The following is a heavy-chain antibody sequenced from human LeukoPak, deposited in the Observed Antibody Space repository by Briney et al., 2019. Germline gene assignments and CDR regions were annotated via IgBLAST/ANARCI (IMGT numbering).Heavy chain of an antibody. D-gene: IGHD6-13*01. CDR2: INPDGSAK. CDR3: ARDPAGIAAAFIDY. V-gene: IGHV3-7*01. CDR1: GFTFSSYA. J-gene: IGHJ4*02. Sequence: PGGSLRPSCAASGFTFSSYAMSWFRQAPGKGLEWVAMINPDGSAKYYADSEKGRFTISRDNAKNSLDLQMNSLRAEDTAVYYCARDPAGIAAAFIDYWGQGTLVTVSS.